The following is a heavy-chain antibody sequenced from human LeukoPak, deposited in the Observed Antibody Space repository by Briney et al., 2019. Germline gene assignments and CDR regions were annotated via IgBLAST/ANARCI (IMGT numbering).Heavy chain of an antibody. D-gene: IGHD1-1*01. CDR2: INPNSGGT. V-gene: IGHV1-2*02. J-gene: IGHJ6*02. CDR3: ARDGLEATGMDV. Sequence: GASVKVSCKASGYTFTGYYMHWVRQAPGQGLEWMGWINPNSGGTNYAQEFQGRVTKTRDASISTAYMELSRLRSDDTAVYYCARDGLEATGMDVWGQGTTVTVSS. CDR1: GYTFTGYY.